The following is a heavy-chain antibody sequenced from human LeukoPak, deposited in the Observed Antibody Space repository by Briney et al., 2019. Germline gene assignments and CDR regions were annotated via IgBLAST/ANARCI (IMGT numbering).Heavy chain of an antibody. D-gene: IGHD2-2*02. CDR3: ARDGPRYCSSTSCYSGFYYYGMDV. Sequence: GGSLRLSCAASGFTFDDYGMSWVCQAPGKGLEWVSGIKWDGGSTGYTDSVKGRFTISRDNAKNSLYLQINSLRAEDTALYYCARDGPRYCSSTSCYSGFYYYGMDVWGQGTTVTVSS. J-gene: IGHJ6*02. CDR2: IKWDGGST. V-gene: IGHV3-20*04. CDR1: GFTFDDYG.